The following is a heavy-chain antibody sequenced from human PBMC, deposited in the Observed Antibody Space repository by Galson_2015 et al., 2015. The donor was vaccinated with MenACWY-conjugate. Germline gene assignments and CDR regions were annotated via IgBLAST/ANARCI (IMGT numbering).Heavy chain of an antibody. Sequence: PALVKPTQSLTLTCTVSGFSLSDSKMGVSWIRQPPGKALEWLAHIFPNDEKSYSKSLWSRLTLSRDTSKSQAVLTTTNVDPLDTGTYFCAQILGSTSWFPSFIRGMDVWGQGTTVTVSS. CDR2: IFPNDEK. V-gene: IGHV2-26*01. CDR1: GFSLSDSKMG. CDR3: AQILGSTSWFPSFIRGMDV. D-gene: IGHD6-13*01. J-gene: IGHJ6*02.